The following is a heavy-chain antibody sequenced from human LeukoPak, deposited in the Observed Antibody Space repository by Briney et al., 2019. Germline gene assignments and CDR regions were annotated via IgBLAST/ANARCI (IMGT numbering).Heavy chain of an antibody. V-gene: IGHV3-23*01. D-gene: IGHD2-2*01. CDR3: AKGPIVVPPY. Sequence: GGSLRLSCAASGFTFSNYAMSWVRQAPGKGLEWVSGISGSGGTTYYADSVKGRFTISRDNSKNTVHLQVNSLRAEDTAVYYCAKGPIVVPPYWGQGTMVTVSS. CDR2: ISGSGGTT. CDR1: GFTFSNYA. J-gene: IGHJ3*01.